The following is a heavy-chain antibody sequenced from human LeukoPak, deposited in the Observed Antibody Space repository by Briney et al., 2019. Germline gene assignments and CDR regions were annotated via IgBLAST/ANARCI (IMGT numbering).Heavy chain of an antibody. J-gene: IGHJ3*02. CDR1: GGSISSYY. CDR2: IYYSGST. D-gene: IGHD3-9*01. CDR3: ARVILTGPRWYAFDI. Sequence: SETLSPTCTVSGGSISSYYWSWIRQPPGKGLEWVGYIYYSGSTNYNPSLKSRVTISVDTSKNQFSLKLSSVTAADTAVYYCARVILTGPRWYAFDIWGQGTMVTVSS. V-gene: IGHV4-59*01.